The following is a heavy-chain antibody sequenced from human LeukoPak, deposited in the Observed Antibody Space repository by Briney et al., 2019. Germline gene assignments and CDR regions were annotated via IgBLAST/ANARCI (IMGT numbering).Heavy chain of an antibody. CDR3: ARVELRYFDWLLGGNWFDP. Sequence: ASVKVSCKASGYTFTSYGISWVRQAPGQGLEWMGWISAYNGNTNYAQKLQGRVTMTTDTSTSTAYMELRSLRSDDTAVYYCARVELRYFDWLLGGNWFDPWGQGTLVTVSS. V-gene: IGHV1-18*01. CDR1: GYTFTSYG. D-gene: IGHD3-9*01. CDR2: ISAYNGNT. J-gene: IGHJ5*02.